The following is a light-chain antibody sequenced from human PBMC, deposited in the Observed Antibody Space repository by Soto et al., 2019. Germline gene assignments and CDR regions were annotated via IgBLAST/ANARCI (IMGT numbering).Light chain of an antibody. CDR3: QQYGSSPRYT. CDR1: QSVSSN. J-gene: IGKJ5*01. Sequence: EIVITQSPATLSVSPGERATLSCRASQSVSSNLAWYQQKPGQAPRLLIYGASSRATGIPDRFSGSGSGTDFTLTISRLEPEDFAVYYCQQYGSSPRYTFGQGTRLEIK. CDR2: GAS. V-gene: IGKV3-20*01.